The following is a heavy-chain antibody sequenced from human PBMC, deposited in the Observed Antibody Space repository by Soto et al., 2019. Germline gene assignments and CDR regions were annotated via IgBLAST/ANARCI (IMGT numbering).Heavy chain of an antibody. D-gene: IGHD6-13*01. CDR2: IYHRGST. J-gene: IGHJ5*02. CDR3: ARTPDGSWPAGFDP. V-gene: IGHV4-59*01. CDR1: GGSISYYY. Sequence: PSETLSLTCTVSGGSISYYYWSWIRQTPGKGLEWIGYIYHRGSTNYTPSLKSLVTIFVETPKNQISLKLSSVTAADTAVYYCARTPDGSWPAGFDPWGQGILVTVSS.